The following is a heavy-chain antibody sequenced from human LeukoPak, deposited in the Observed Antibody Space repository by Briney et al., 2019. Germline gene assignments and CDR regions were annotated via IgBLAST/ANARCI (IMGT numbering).Heavy chain of an antibody. CDR3: ARDLSGSYYFDY. J-gene: IGHJ4*02. V-gene: IGHV3-11*05. Sequence: NPGGSLRLSCAASGFTFSDYYMSWIRQAPGKGLEWVSYISSSSTYTNYADSMKGRFTISRDNAKNSLYLQMNSLRAEDTAVYYCARDLSGSYYFDYWGQGILVTVSS. CDR1: GFTFSDYY. D-gene: IGHD1-26*01. CDR2: ISSSSTYT.